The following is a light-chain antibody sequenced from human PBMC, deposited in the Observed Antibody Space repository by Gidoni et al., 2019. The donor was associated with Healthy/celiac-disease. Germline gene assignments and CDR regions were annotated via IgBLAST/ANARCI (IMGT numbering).Light chain of an antibody. J-gene: IGKJ4*01. V-gene: IGKV2-28*01. CDR3: MEALQTPH. CDR2: LGS. CDR1: QSLLLPNGYNY. Sequence: DIVLTQSPLPLPVTPGEPASISCRSSQSLLLPNGYNYLDWYLQKPGQSPQLLIYLGSSRASGVPDRFSGSGSGTDFTLQISRVEAEDVGFYYCMEALQTPHFGGGTRVEIK.